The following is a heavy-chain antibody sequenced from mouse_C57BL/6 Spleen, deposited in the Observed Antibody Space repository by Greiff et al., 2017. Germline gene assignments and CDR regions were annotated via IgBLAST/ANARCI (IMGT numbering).Heavy chain of an antibody. J-gene: IGHJ3*01. V-gene: IGHV1-69*01. CDR2: IDPSDSYT. D-gene: IGHD2-3*01. Sequence: QVQLQQPGAELVMPGASVKLSCKASGYTFTSYWMHWVKQRPGQGLEWIGEIDPSDSYTISNQKFKGHSTFTVDKSSSTAYMQLSSLTSEDSAVYYCASGDIYDGYSWFAYWGQGTLVTVSA. CDR3: ASGDIYDGYSWFAY. CDR1: GYTFTSYW.